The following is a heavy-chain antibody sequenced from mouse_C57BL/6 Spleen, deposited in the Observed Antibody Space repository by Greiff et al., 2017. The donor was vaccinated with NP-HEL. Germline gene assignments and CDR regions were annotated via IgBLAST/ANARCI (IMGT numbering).Heavy chain of an antibody. D-gene: IGHD2-4*01. CDR2: IYPRDGST. CDR3: AREAIYYDYPYAMDY. J-gene: IGHJ4*01. V-gene: IGHV1-78*01. Sequence: VQLQQSDAELVKPGASVKISCKVSGYTFTDHTIHWMKQRPEQGLEWIGYIYPRDGSTKYNEKFKGKATLTADKSSSTAYMQLNSLTSEDSAVYFCAREAIYYDYPYAMDYWGQGTSVTVSS. CDR1: GYTFTDHT.